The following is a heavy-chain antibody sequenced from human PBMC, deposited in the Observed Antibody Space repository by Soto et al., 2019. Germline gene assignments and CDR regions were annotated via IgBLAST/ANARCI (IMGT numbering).Heavy chain of an antibody. D-gene: IGHD2-2*03. CDR3: ARTGERWILGYYFDY. Sequence: SETLSLTCTVSGGSISNYYWSWIRQPPGKGLEWIGYIYHSGSTYYNPSLKSRVTISVDRSKNQFSLKLSSVTAADTAVYYCARTGERWILGYYFDYWGQGTLVTVSS. CDR1: GGSISNYY. J-gene: IGHJ4*02. V-gene: IGHV4-59*12. CDR2: IYHSGST.